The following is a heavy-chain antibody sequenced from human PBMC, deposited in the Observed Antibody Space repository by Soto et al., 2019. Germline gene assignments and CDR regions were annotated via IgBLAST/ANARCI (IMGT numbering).Heavy chain of an antibody. CDR3: TTDWEITVSTLSFAGF. Sequence: QVQLVQSGAEVKKPGSSVKVSCKASGGTFSPYTINWVRQAPGQGLEWMGRIIPFHGVTNYAQKFQARVTITANKSTSTAYMELSGLRFEATAMYYCTTDWEITVSTLSFAGFWGRGTLVTVSS. V-gene: IGHV1-69*02. CDR1: GGTFSPYT. CDR2: IIPFHGVT. J-gene: IGHJ4*02. D-gene: IGHD3-9*01.